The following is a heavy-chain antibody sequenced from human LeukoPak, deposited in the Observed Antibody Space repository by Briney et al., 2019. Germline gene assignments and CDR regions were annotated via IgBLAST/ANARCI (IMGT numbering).Heavy chain of an antibody. CDR1: GFTFSSYA. V-gene: IGHV3-23*01. CDR2: ISGSGGTI. J-gene: IGHJ4*02. Sequence: GGSLTLSCAASGFTFSSYAIGWVRQAPGKGLEWVSIISGSGGTIFYADSVKGRFTISRDNSRNTLFLQMNSLRAEDTAIYYCAKDGVPTTTASGFFGYWGQGTLVTVSS. CDR3: AKDGVPTTTASGFFGY. D-gene: IGHD4-11*01.